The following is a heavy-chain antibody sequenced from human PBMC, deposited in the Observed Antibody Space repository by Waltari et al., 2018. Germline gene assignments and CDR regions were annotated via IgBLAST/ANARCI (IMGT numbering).Heavy chain of an antibody. CDR3: ARRSCTGECYAPYVY. CDR2: FNPKSACT. V-gene: IGHV1-2*04. D-gene: IGHD2-8*02. J-gene: IGHJ4*02. CDR1: GYTFTDYH. Sequence: QVQLVQSGAEVTKPGAAVKVSCKHSGYTFTDYHIHWVRQAPGQGLEWMGWFNPKSACTHYAQTFQGWVTITMDTSTSTVYMELSSLKSDDPAMYYCARRSCTGECYAPYVYWGQGSLVTVSS.